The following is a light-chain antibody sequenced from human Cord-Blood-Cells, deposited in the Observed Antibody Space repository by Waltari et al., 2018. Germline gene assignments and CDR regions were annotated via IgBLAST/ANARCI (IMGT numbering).Light chain of an antibody. V-gene: IGKV1-39*01. CDR2: ASS. CDR3: QQSYSTPT. J-gene: IGKJ3*01. CDR1: QSISSY. Sequence: DIQMTQSPSSLSASVGDRVTITCRASQSISSYLNCYQQKPGKAPKLLIYASSSLRSGVRSRCSGSGSETDFTLNISSLQPEDVANYYCQQSYSTPTCGPGTRVDI.